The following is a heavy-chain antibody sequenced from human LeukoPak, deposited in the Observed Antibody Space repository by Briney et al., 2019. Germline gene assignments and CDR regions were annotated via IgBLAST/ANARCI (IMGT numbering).Heavy chain of an antibody. Sequence: SETLSLTCAVYGGSFRGYYWSWIRQPPGKGLEWIGEINHSGSTNYNPSLKSRVTISVDTSKNQFSLKLSSVIAADTAVYYCARGAYYYDSSGAGFRYYYYYYGMDVWGQGTTATVSS. CDR2: INHSGST. D-gene: IGHD3-22*01. V-gene: IGHV4-34*01. CDR3: ARGAYYYDSSGAGFRYYYYYYGMDV. CDR1: GGSFRGYY. J-gene: IGHJ6*02.